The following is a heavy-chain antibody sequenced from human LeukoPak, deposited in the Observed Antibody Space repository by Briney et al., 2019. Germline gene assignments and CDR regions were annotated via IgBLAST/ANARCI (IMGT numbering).Heavy chain of an antibody. CDR2: VYFTGST. CDR1: GDSVGSTGVY. CDR3: FKHTRNGWDYYIGLDV. V-gene: IGHV4-39*02. Sequence: SETLSLTCTVSGDSVGSTGVYWGWVRQPPGRGLEWIGSVYFTGSTYYNPSLTSRVTISVDTSKNHFSLTLSSVTAADTAVYYCFKHTRNGWDYYIGLDVWGRGTTVTVSS. J-gene: IGHJ6*02. D-gene: IGHD1-7*01.